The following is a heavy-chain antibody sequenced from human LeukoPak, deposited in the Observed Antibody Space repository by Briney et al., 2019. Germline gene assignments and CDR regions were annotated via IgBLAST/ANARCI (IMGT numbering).Heavy chain of an antibody. CDR1: GGTFSSYA. J-gene: IGHJ3*02. CDR3: ARHQYYYDSSGYYYDAFDI. V-gene: IGHV1-69*05. CDR2: IIPIFGTA. Sequence: SVKVSCKASGGTFSSYAISWVRQAPGQGLEWMGRIIPIFGTANYAQKFQGRVTITTDESTSTAYMELSSLRSEDTAVYYCARHQYYYDSSGYYYDAFDIWGQGTMVTVSS. D-gene: IGHD3-22*01.